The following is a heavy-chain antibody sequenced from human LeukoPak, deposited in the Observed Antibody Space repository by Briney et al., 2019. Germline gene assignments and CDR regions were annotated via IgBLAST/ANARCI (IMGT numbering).Heavy chain of an antibody. J-gene: IGHJ4*02. CDR2: IKQDGSEK. Sequence: GGSLRLSCAASGFTFSSYWMSWVRQAPGKGLEWVANIKQDGSEKYYVDSVKGRFTISRDNAKNSLYLQMNSLRAEDTAVYYCVGCSGGSCSDFDYWGRGTLVTVSS. CDR1: GFTFSSYW. V-gene: IGHV3-7*03. CDR3: VGCSGGSCSDFDY. D-gene: IGHD2-15*01.